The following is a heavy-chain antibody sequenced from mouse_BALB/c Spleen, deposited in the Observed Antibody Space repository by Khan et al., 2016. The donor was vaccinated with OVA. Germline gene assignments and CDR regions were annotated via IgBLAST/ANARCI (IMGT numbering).Heavy chain of an antibody. V-gene: IGHV3-2*02. J-gene: IGHJ4*01. D-gene: IGHD1-1*01. CDR2: ISYSGST. CDR1: SYSITSNYA. CDR3: ARGNYYGYAMDY. Sequence: EVQLQESGPGLVKPSQSLSLTCTVTSYSITSNYAWNWIRQFPGNKLEWMGYISYSGSTSYNPSLKSRISITRDTSKNQFFLQLNSVTTEDTATYYCARGNYYGYAMDYWGQGTSVTVSS.